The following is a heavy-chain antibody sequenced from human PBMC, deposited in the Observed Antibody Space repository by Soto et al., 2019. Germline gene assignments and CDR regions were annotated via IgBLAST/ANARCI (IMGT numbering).Heavy chain of an antibody. Sequence: EASVKVSCKASGYTFTGYYMHWVRQAPGQGLEWMGWINPNSGGTNYAQKFQGWVTMTRDTSISTAYMELSRLRSDDTAVYYCARSPFGKCGGSCYDYWGQGTLVTVSS. CDR2: INPNSGGT. J-gene: IGHJ4*02. CDR1: GYTFTGYY. CDR3: ARSPFGKCGGSCYDY. V-gene: IGHV1-2*04. D-gene: IGHD2-15*01.